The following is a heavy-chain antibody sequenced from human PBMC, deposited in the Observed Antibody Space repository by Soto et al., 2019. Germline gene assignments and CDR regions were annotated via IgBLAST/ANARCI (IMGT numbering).Heavy chain of an antibody. CDR3: ARSSDYGTIDY. CDR2: ISQSGST. CDR1: GGSISSGGYS. Sequence: QLQLQESGSGLVKPSQTLSLTCAVSGGSISSGGYSWSWNRQPPGKGLEGIGYISQSGSTYYRPSLKSRVTISVDRSKNQFSLQLNSVTATDTAVYYCARSSDYGTIDYWGQGTLVTVSS. D-gene: IGHD4-17*01. J-gene: IGHJ4*02. V-gene: IGHV4-30-2*01.